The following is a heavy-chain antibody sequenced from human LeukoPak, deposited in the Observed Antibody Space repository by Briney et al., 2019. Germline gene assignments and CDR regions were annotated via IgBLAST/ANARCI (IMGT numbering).Heavy chain of an antibody. CDR2: VYTSGST. CDR3: ARAKAGSSSGFQYYFDY. V-gene: IGHV4-4*07. CDR1: GGSISSYY. J-gene: IGHJ4*02. Sequence: SETLSLTXTVSGGSISSYYWSWIRQPAGKGLEWIGRVYTSGSTNYNPSLKSRVTMSVDTSKNQFSLKLSSVTAADTAVYYCARAKAGSSSGFQYYFDYWGQGTLVTVSS. D-gene: IGHD6-19*01.